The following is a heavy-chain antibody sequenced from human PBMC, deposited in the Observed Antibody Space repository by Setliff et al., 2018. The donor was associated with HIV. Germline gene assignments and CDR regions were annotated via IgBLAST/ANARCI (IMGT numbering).Heavy chain of an antibody. V-gene: IGHV4-39*07. CDR2: IYYSGST. D-gene: IGHD3-3*01. Sequence: SETLSLTCTVSGGSISSSNYYWGWIRQPPGKGLEWIGSIYYSGSTYYNPSLKSRVTISVDTSKNQFSLKLSSVTAADTAVYYCAWANFWSGYYGYWGQGTLVTVSS. CDR1: GGSISSSNYY. CDR3: AWANFWSGYYGY. J-gene: IGHJ4*02.